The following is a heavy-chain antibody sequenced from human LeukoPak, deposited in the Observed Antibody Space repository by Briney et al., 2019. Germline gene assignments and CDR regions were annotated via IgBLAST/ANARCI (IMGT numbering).Heavy chain of an antibody. CDR3: ATAPILRGEGGEHYKYGMDV. D-gene: IGHD2-2*02. CDR2: IYHNGTH. V-gene: IGHV4-4*02. J-gene: IGHJ6*02. Sequence: SGTLSLTCAVSVGSISSGNWWTWVRQSPGKGLEWIGEIYHNGTHNYDPSLKSRVTISADTFKNHFSLKLTSVTAADTAVYYCATAPILRGEGGEHYKYGMDVWGQGTTVIVSS. CDR1: VGSISSGNW.